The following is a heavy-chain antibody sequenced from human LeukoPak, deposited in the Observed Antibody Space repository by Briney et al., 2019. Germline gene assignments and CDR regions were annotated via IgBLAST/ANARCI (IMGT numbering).Heavy chain of an antibody. CDR3: ARDKRVWFGELFPNQAGFDP. J-gene: IGHJ5*02. D-gene: IGHD3-10*01. Sequence: PGGSLRLSCAASGFTFSSYGMHWVRQAPGKGLEWVAVIWYDGSNKYYADSVKGRFTISRDNSKNTLYLQMNSLRAEDTAVCYCARDKRVWFGELFPNQAGFDPWGQGTLVTVSS. CDR2: IWYDGSNK. CDR1: GFTFSSYG. V-gene: IGHV3-33*01.